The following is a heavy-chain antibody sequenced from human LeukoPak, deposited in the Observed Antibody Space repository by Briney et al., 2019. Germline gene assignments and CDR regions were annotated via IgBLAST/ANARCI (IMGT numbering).Heavy chain of an antibody. CDR3: ARDRGPGWFGP. J-gene: IGHJ5*02. D-gene: IGHD3-10*01. Sequence: GGSLRLSCAASGFTFSTYAMSWVRQAPGKGLEWVSVIYSTGITFYADSVKGRFTTSRDNSKNTVYLQMNSLRPEDTAVYYCARDRGPGWFGPWGQGTLVTVSS. CDR1: GFTFSTYA. CDR2: IYSTGIT. V-gene: IGHV3-66*03.